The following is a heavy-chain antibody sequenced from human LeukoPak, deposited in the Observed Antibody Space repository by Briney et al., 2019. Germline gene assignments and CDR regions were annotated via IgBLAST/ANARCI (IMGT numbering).Heavy chain of an antibody. CDR3: ARDPGIAAAGP. D-gene: IGHD6-25*01. CDR2: ISYDGSNK. CDR1: GFTFSSYA. J-gene: IGHJ5*02. V-gene: IGHV3-30*14. Sequence: GGSLRLSCAASGFTFSSYAMHWVRQAPGKGLEWVAVISYDGSNKYYADSVKGRFTISRDNSKNTLYLQMNSLRAEDTAVYYCARDPGIAAAGPWGQGTLVTVSS.